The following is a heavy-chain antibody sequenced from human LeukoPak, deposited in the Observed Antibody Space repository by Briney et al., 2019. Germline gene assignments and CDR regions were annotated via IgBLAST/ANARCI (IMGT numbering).Heavy chain of an antibody. J-gene: IGHJ6*02. Sequence: ASVKVSCKASGYTFTGYYMHWVRQAPGQGLEWMGWINPNSGGTNYAQKFQGRVTMTRDTSISTAYMELSRLRSDDTAVYYCARELVLLWFGELSDGMDVWGQGTMVTVSS. CDR3: ARELVLLWFGELSDGMDV. V-gene: IGHV1-2*02. D-gene: IGHD3-10*01. CDR2: INPNSGGT. CDR1: GYTFTGYY.